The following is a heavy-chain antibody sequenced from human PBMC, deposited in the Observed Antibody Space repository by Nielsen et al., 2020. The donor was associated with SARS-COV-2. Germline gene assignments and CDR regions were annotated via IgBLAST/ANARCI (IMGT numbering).Heavy chain of an antibody. CDR2: IIPSLGIT. CDR3: AKDSQSPYTNGWYPFDL. V-gene: IGHV1-69*04. J-gene: IGHJ4*02. D-gene: IGHD6-19*01. CDR1: GCSVNTYT. Sequence: SVKVSCKASGCSVNTYTITWVRQAPGQGLEWMGRIIPSLGITNYAQKFRGRVTITAVRSTNTAYMELTSLRSADTAVYYCAKDSQSPYTNGWYPFDLWGQGTLVAVSS.